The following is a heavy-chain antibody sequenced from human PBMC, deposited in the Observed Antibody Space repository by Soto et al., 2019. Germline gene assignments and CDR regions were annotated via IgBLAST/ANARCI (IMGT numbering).Heavy chain of an antibody. CDR2: IYPGDSDT. CDR3: AIPPVLRFLEWLSPRDGMDV. V-gene: IGHV5-51*01. CDR1: GYSLTSYW. J-gene: IGHJ6*02. Sequence: PGESLKISCKGSGYSLTSYWIGWVRQMPGKGLEWMGIIYPGDSDTRYSPSFQGQVTISADKSISTAYLQWSSLKASDTAMYYCAIPPVLRFLEWLSPRDGMDVWGQGTTVTVSS. D-gene: IGHD3-3*01.